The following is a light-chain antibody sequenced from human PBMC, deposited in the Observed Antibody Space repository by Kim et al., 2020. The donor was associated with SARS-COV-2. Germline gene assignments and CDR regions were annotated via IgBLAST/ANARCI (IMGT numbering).Light chain of an antibody. V-gene: IGKV1-5*03. J-gene: IGKJ1*01. CDR1: QSISSW. Sequence: SASLGDRVTITCRASQSISSWLDWYQQKPGKAPNLLIYKASSLESGVPSRFSGSGSGTEFTLTISSLQPDDFATYYCQQYNNLWTFGQGTKVDIK. CDR2: KAS. CDR3: QQYNNLWT.